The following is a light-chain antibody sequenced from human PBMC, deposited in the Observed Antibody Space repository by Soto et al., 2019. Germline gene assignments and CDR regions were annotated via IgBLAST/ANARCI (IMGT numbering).Light chain of an antibody. CDR2: EVS. Sequence: QSALTQPASVSGSPGQSITICCSGTSSDVGGYQYVSWYQQHPGKAPRLMIYEVSNRPSGVSNRFSGSKSGNTASLTISGLQAEDEADYYCTSYTSSSTRVFGTGTKLTVL. CDR1: SSDVGGYQY. CDR3: TSYTSSSTRV. J-gene: IGLJ1*01. V-gene: IGLV2-14*01.